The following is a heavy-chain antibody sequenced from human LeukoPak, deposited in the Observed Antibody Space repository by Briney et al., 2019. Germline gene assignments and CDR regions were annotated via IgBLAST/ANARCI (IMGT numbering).Heavy chain of an antibody. CDR1: GGSISSSSYY. D-gene: IGHD3-10*01. CDR2: IYYSGST. CDR3: ARASMVRGVISTPEFDY. J-gene: IGHJ4*02. V-gene: IGHV4-39*07. Sequence: SETLSLTCTVSGGSISSSSYYWGWIRQPPGKGLEWIGSIYYSGSTYYNPSLKSRVTISVDTSKNQFSLKLSSVTAADTAVYYCARASMVRGVISTPEFDYWGQGTLVTVSS.